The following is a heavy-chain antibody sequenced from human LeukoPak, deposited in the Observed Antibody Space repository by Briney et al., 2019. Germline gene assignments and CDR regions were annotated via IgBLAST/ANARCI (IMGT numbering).Heavy chain of an antibody. CDR3: AKDLRD. J-gene: IGHJ4*02. CDR1: GFTFSSSG. V-gene: IGHV3-30*02. CDR2: IRCDGTNE. Sequence: PGGSLRLSCAASGFTFSSSGMHWVRQAPGKGLEWVSFIRCDGTNENYADFVKGRFTISRDDSRNTLYLQMNSLRPDDTAVYYCAKDLRDWGQGTLVTVSS.